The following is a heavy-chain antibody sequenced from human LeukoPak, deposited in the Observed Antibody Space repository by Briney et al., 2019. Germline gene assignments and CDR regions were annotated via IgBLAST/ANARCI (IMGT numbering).Heavy chain of an antibody. J-gene: IGHJ4*02. CDR3: ARVDSSGYYTLFDY. V-gene: IGHV4-59*11. CDR1: GGSISSHN. CDR2: IYNSGSP. Sequence: SETLSLTCTVSGGSISSHNWNWIRQPPGKGLEWIGDIYNSGSPNYNPSLKSRVTISVDTSKNQFSLKLSSVTAADAAVYYCARVDSSGYYTLFDYWGQGTLVTASS. D-gene: IGHD3-22*01.